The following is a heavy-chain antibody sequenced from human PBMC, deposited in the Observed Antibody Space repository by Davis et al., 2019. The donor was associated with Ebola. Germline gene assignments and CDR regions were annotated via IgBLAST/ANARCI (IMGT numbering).Heavy chain of an antibody. Sequence: GESLKISCSASGFTFRTYSMDWVRQAPGKGLEWVAFIRYDGSNEYYADSVKGRFTISRDNSKNTLYLQMNSLRPEDTAVYYWAKDRSSGWTALGYWGKGTLVTVSS. V-gene: IGHV3-30*02. J-gene: IGHJ4*02. CDR3: AKDRSSGWTALGY. CDR1: GFTFRTYS. D-gene: IGHD6-19*01. CDR2: IRYDGSNE.